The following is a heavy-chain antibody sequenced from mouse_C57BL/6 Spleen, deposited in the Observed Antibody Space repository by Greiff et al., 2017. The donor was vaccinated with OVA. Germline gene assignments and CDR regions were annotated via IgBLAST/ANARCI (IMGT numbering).Heavy chain of an antibody. Sequence: EVQVVESGPELVKPGASVKISCKASGYSFTDYNMNWVKQSNGKSLEWIGVINPNYGTTSYNQKFKGKATLTVDQSSSTAYMQLNSLTSEDSAVYYCARNYDGSSSYAMDYWGQGTSVTVSS. CDR3: ARNYDGSSSYAMDY. CDR2: INPNYGTT. CDR1: GYSFTDYN. J-gene: IGHJ4*01. D-gene: IGHD1-1*01. V-gene: IGHV1-39*01.